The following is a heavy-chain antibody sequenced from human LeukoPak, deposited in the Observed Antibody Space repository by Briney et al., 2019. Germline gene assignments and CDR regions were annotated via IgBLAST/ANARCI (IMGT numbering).Heavy chain of an antibody. CDR1: GYTFTSYG. J-gene: IGHJ6*03. V-gene: IGHV1-18*01. Sequence: ASVKVSCKASGYTFTSYGISWVRQAPGQGLEWMGWISAYNGNTNYAQKLQGRVTMTTDTSTSTAYMELRSLRSDDTAVYYCAGRRGAAPYYYYMDVWGKGTTVTVSS. CDR3: AGRRGAAPYYYYMDV. CDR2: ISAYNGNT. D-gene: IGHD3-10*01.